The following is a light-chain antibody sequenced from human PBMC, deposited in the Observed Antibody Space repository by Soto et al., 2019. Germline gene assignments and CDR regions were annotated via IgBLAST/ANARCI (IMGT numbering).Light chain of an antibody. Sequence: DIELTQSPLSLPVTPGEPASISCRSSQSLLHRNGYNYLDWYLQKPGQSPLLLIHFGSNRASGVPDRFSGSGSGTDFTLKISRVEAEDVGVYYCMQALQTPLTFGGGTKVEIK. V-gene: IGKV2-28*01. CDR1: QSLLHRNGYNY. J-gene: IGKJ4*01. CDR2: FGS. CDR3: MQALQTPLT.